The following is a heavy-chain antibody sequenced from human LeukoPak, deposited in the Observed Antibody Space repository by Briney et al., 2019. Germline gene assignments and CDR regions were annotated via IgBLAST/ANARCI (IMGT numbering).Heavy chain of an antibody. CDR2: ISGYNGNT. J-gene: IGHJ4*01. Sequence: ASVKVSCKASGYIFSTYGISWVRQAPGQGLEWMGCISGYNGNTNYAQKFQGRVTMTTDTSTSTAYMEPRSLRSDDTAVYYCARRRSEEFDFDCWGHGTLVTVSS. D-gene: IGHD6-19*01. CDR3: ARRRSEEFDFDC. V-gene: IGHV1-18*01. CDR1: GYIFSTYG.